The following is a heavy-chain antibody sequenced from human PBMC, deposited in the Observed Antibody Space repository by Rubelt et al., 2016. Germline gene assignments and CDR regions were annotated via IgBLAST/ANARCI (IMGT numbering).Heavy chain of an antibody. CDR3: VRDGEEEARGLFDD. V-gene: IGHV3-30*03. Sequence: WVRQAPGKGLEWVAIISYDGGYKYYADSVKGRFTISRDNSKNTLVLQMSSLRADDTAVYYCVRDGEEEARGLFDDWGQGTLVTVSS. D-gene: IGHD3-10*01. CDR2: ISYDGGYK. J-gene: IGHJ4*02.